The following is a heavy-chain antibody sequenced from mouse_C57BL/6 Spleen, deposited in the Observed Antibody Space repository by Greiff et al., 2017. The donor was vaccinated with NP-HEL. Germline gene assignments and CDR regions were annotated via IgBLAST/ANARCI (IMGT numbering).Heavy chain of an antibody. CDR2: IWSGGST. CDR3: ARNSDYGSSSWFAY. CDR1: GFSLTSYG. V-gene: IGHV2-2*01. J-gene: IGHJ3*01. D-gene: IGHD1-1*01. Sequence: VKLMESGPGLVQPSQSLSITCTVSGFSLTSYGVHWVRQSPGKGLEWLGVIWSGGSTDYNAAFISRLSISKDNSKSQVFFKMNSLQADDTAIYYCARNSDYGSSSWFAYWGQGTLVTVSA.